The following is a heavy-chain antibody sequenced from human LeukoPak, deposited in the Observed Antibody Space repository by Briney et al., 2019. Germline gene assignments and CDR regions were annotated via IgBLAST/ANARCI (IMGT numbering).Heavy chain of an antibody. V-gene: IGHV3-21*01. D-gene: IGHD6-19*01. CDR2: ISSSSSYI. CDR3: ARGRGVAGTSGAFDI. Sequence: PGGSLRLSCAASGFTFSSYSMNWVRQAPGKGLEWVSSISSSSSYIYYADSVKGRFTISRDNAKNSLYLQMNSLRAEDTAVYYCARGRGVAGTSGAFDIWGQGTMVTVSS. CDR1: GFTFSSYS. J-gene: IGHJ3*02.